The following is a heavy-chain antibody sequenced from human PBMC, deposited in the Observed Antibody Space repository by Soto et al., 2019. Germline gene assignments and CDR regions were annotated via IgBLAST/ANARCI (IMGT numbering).Heavy chain of an antibody. CDR2: INAGNGNT. Sequence: ASLKVSCTTSAYTFTSYAIHWVRKAPGQRLEWMGWINAGNGNTKYSQKFQGRVTITRDTSASTAYMELSSLRSEDTAVYYCARENQLRGLYFYYSGGEVWDQGTTVNVS. CDR3: ARENQLRGLYFYYSGGEV. J-gene: IGHJ6*02. CDR1: AYTFTSYA. V-gene: IGHV1-3*01. D-gene: IGHD2-2*01.